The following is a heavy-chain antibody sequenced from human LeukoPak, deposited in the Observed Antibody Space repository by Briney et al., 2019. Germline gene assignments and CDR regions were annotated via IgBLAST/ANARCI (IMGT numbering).Heavy chain of an antibody. V-gene: IGHV4-39*07. D-gene: IGHD4-11*01. CDR3: ARYTTVTTKYYYYYMDV. CDR2: IYYSGST. J-gene: IGHJ6*03. Sequence: PSETLSLTCTVSGGSISSSSYYWGWIRQPPGKGLEWIGSIYYSGSTYYNPSLKSRVTISVDTSKNQFSLKLSSVTAADTAVYYCARYTTVTTKYYYYYMDVWGKGTTVTVSS. CDR1: GGSISSSSYY.